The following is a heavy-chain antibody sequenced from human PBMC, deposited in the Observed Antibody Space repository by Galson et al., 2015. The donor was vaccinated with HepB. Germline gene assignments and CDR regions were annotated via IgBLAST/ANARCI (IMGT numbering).Heavy chain of an antibody. Sequence: SVTVSCKASGSTFTGYYMHWVRQAPGQGLEWMGGVNPNSGAANYAEKFQGRVTMTRDTSISTAYMELSGLTSDDTAVYYCARLVKYTGYDRGDYWGQGTLVTVSS. V-gene: IGHV1-2*02. D-gene: IGHD5-12*01. CDR1: GSTFTGYY. J-gene: IGHJ4*02. CDR2: VNPNSGAA. CDR3: ARLVKYTGYDRGDY.